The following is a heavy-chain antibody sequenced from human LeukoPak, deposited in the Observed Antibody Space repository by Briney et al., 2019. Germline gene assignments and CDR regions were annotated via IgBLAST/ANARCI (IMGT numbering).Heavy chain of an antibody. Sequence: GGSLRLSCAASGFTFSGFGMSWVRQAPGRGLEWVSSISSSPGYIYYADSVKGRFTISRDNAKNSLYLQMNSLRAEDTAVYYCARCPGSYYFDYWGQGTLVTVSS. CDR3: ARCPGSYYFDY. J-gene: IGHJ4*02. V-gene: IGHV3-21*01. CDR2: ISSSPGYI. D-gene: IGHD6-6*01. CDR1: GFTFSGFG.